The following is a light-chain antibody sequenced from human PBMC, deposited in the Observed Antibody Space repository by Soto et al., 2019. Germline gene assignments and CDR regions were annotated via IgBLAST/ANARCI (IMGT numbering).Light chain of an antibody. V-gene: IGLV2-8*01. J-gene: IGLJ2*01. CDR3: VSYAGSSQPA. Sequence: QSALTQPPSVSGSPGQSVAISCSGTSSDVGGYNYVSWYQQYPGRAPKLMIYDVNKRPSGVPDRFFGSKSGNTASLTVSGLQAEDEADYYCVSYAGSSQPAFGGGTKLNVL. CDR1: SSDVGGYNY. CDR2: DVN.